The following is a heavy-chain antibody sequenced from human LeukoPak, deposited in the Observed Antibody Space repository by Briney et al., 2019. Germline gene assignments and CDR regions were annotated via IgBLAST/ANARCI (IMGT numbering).Heavy chain of an antibody. V-gene: IGHV4-34*01. J-gene: IGHJ4*02. D-gene: IGHD6-13*01. CDR3: ARDWRGSWSYYFDY. Sequence: SETLSLTCAVYGGSFSGYYWGWIRQPPGKGLEWIGSISYSGGTYYNPSLKSRVTISVDTSKNHFSLKLSSVTAADTAVYYCARDWRGSWSYYFDYWGQGTLVTVSS. CDR1: GGSFSGYY. CDR2: ISYSGGT.